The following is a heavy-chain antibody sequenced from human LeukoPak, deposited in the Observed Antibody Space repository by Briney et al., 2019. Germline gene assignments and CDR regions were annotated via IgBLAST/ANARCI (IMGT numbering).Heavy chain of an antibody. CDR3: ARVRSSGWYSTPDAFDI. CDR2: ISSSSSYI. V-gene: IGHV3-21*01. J-gene: IGHJ3*02. CDR1: GFTFSSHS. Sequence: GGSLRLSCAASGFTFSSHSMNWVRQAPGKGLEWVSSISSSSSYIYYADSVKGRFTISRDNAKNSLYLQMNSLRAEDTAVYYCARVRSSGWYSTPDAFDIWGQGTMVTVSS. D-gene: IGHD6-19*01.